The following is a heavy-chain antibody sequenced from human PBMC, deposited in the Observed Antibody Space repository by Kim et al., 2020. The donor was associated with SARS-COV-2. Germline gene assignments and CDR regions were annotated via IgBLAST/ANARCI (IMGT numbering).Heavy chain of an antibody. Sequence: ASVKVSCKASGYTFTSYAMHWVRQAPGQRLEWMGWINAGNGNTKYSQKFQGRVTITRDTSASTAYMELSSLRSEDTAVYYCRVVIISGAFDIWGQGTMVTVSS. CDR3: RVVIISGAFDI. J-gene: IGHJ3*02. D-gene: IGHD3-3*01. CDR1: GYTFTSYA. V-gene: IGHV1-3*01. CDR2: INAGNGNT.